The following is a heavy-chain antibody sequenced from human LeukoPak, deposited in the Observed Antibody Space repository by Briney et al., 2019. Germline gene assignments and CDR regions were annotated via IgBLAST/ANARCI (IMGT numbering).Heavy chain of an antibody. CDR3: ARRQGEYYYDSSGYYPYYYYMDV. Sequence: ASVKVSCKASGYTFTNYDTNWVRQATGQGLEWMGWMNPNSGNTGYAQKFQGRVTMTRNTSISTAYMELSSLRSEDTAVYYCARRQGEYYYDSSGYYPYYYYMDVWGKGTTVTVSS. J-gene: IGHJ6*03. CDR2: MNPNSGNT. CDR1: GYTFTNYD. D-gene: IGHD3-22*01. V-gene: IGHV1-8*01.